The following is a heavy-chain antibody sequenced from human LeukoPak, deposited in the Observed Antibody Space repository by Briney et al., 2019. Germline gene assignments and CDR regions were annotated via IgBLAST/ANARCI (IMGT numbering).Heavy chain of an antibody. D-gene: IGHD3-22*01. CDR3: ARYEGDTSGSYMYNWFDP. Sequence: SETLSLTCTVSGGSISRYFWSWIRQPPGKGLEWIGYIYYSGSTNSNPSLRSRVTISVDTSKNQVSLKLSSVTAADTAVYYCARYEGDTSGSYMYNWFDPWGQGTLVTVSS. J-gene: IGHJ5*02. V-gene: IGHV4-59*08. CDR2: IYYSGST. CDR1: GGSISRYF.